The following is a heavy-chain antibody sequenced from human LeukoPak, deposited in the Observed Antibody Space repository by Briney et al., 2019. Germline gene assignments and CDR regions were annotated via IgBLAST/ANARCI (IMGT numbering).Heavy chain of an antibody. CDR1: GGSFSGYY. V-gene: IGHV4-34*01. Sequence: SETLSLTCAVYGGSFSGYYWSWIRQPPGKGLEWIGEINHSGSTNYNPSLKSRVTISVDTSKNQFSLKLSSVTAADTAVYYCARGPQSYGLIYYYYGMDVWGQGTTVTVSS. J-gene: IGHJ6*02. CDR3: ARGPQSYGLIYYYYGMDV. CDR2: INHSGST. D-gene: IGHD5-18*01.